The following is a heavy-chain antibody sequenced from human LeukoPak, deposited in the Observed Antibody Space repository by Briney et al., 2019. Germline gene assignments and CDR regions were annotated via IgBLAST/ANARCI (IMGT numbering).Heavy chain of an antibody. Sequence: PSETLSFTCTVSGGPIITSRYYWGWIRQPPGKGLEWIGSINYSGSTYYNPSLKSRVTISVDTSKNQFSLKLSSVTAADTAVYYCARLSPYLGSGSSAFPDDFWGQGTLVTVSS. CDR3: ARLSPYLGSGSSAFPDDF. CDR1: GGPIITSRYY. CDR2: INYSGST. V-gene: IGHV4-39*01. D-gene: IGHD3-10*01. J-gene: IGHJ4*02.